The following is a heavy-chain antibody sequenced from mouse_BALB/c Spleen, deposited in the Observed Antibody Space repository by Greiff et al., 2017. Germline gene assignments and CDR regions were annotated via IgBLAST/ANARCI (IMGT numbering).Heavy chain of an antibody. CDR2: IDPNYGGT. CDR1: GYTFTGYY. CDR3: ARTPFFAY. J-gene: IGHJ3*01. Sequence: EVQLQQSGPELEKPGASVKMSCKASGYTFTGYYMNWVKQRHGKSLEWIGNIDPNYGGTSYNQKFKGKATLTVDTSSSTAYMQLKSLTSEDSAVYYCARTPFFAYWGQGTLVTVSA. V-gene: IGHV1-34*02.